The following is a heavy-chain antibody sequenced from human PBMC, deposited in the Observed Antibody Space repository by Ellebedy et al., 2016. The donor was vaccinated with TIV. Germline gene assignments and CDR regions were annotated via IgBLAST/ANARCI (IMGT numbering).Heavy chain of an antibody. J-gene: IGHJ4*02. CDR3: ARHPDYYFDY. CDR2: IYPGDSDS. V-gene: IGHV5-51*01. CDR1: GYTFTSYW. Sequence: GESLKISCKGSGYTFTSYWIGWVRQMPGKGLEWMGIIYPGDSDSRYSPSFQGQVTISADKSFSTAYLQWSSLKASDTAMYYCARHPDYYFDYWGQGTLVTVSS.